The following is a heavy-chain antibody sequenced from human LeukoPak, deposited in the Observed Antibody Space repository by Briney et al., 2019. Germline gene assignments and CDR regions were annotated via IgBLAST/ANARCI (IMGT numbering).Heavy chain of an antibody. Sequence: GGSLRLSCAASGFTFSSYSMNWVRQAPGKGLEWVSSISSSSSYIYYADSVKGRFTISRDNAKNSLYLQMNSLRAEDTAVYYCARRGGLLPYGMDVWGQGTTVTVSS. J-gene: IGHJ6*02. D-gene: IGHD1-26*01. CDR3: ARRGGLLPYGMDV. CDR2: ISSSSSYI. CDR1: GFTFSSYS. V-gene: IGHV3-21*01.